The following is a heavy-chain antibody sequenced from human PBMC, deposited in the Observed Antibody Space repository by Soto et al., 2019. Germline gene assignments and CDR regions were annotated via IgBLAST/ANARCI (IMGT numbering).Heavy chain of an antibody. CDR1: GGSISSYY. Sequence: SETLSLTCTVSGGSISSYYWSWIRQPPGKGLEWIGSIYYSGGTYYNPSLKSRVTISVDTSKNQFSLKLSSVTAADTAVYYCARPSGSYLYYFDYWGQGTLVTVSS. V-gene: IGHV4-59*05. CDR2: IYYSGGT. D-gene: IGHD1-26*01. CDR3: ARPSGSYLYYFDY. J-gene: IGHJ4*02.